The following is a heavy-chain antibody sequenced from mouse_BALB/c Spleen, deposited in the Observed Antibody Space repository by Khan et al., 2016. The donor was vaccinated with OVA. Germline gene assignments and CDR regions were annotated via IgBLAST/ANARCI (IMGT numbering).Heavy chain of an antibody. J-gene: IGHJ2*01. D-gene: IGHD1-1*01. CDR3: ARRGLRWDFDY. V-gene: IGHV1-7*01. Sequence: QMQLEESGAELAKPGASVKMSCKASGYTFINYWILWVKQRPGQGLEWIGYIIPSTGYTEYNQNFKDKATLPADKSSSTAYMQLSSLTSEDSAVYYCARRGLRWDFDYWGQGTTLTVSS. CDR1: GYTFINYW. CDR2: IIPSTGYT.